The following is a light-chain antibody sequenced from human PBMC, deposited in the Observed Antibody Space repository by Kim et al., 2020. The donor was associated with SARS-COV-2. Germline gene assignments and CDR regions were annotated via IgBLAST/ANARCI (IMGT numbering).Light chain of an antibody. CDR3: YSTDRSGNRVV. CDR1: ALPKKY. CDR2: EDS. V-gene: IGLV3-10*01. Sequence: SYELTQPPSVSVSPGQTARITCSGDALPKKYAYWYQQKSGQAPVLVIYEDSKRPSGIPERFSGPSSGTMATLTISGAQVEDEADYYCYSTDRSGNRVVFGGGTQLTVL. J-gene: IGLJ2*01.